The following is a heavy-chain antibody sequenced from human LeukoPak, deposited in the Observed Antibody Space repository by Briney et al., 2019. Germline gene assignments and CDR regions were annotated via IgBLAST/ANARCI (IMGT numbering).Heavy chain of an antibody. V-gene: IGHV6-1*01. CDR2: TYYRSKWYN. Sequence: SQTLSLTCAISGGSVSSNSAAWNWIRQSPSRGLEWLGRTYYRSKWYNDYAVSVKSRITINPDTSKNQFSLQLNSVTPEDTAVYYCARDHRRGSSVAGYYYGMDVWGQGTTVTVSS. CDR1: GGSVSSNSAA. CDR3: ARDHRRGSSVAGYYYGMDV. D-gene: IGHD2-2*01. J-gene: IGHJ6*02.